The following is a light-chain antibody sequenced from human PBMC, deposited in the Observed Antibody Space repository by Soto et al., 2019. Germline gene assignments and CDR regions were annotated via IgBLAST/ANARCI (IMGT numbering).Light chain of an antibody. J-gene: IGLJ1*01. CDR2: EGT. CDR1: SSVVGNYNL. V-gene: IGLV2-23*01. Sequence: QSVLTQPASVSGSPGQSIAISCTGTSSVVGNYNLVSWYQQHSGKAPKLMIYEGTKRPSGVSDRFSGSKSGNTASLTISGLQAEDEADYYCCSYASTGTYVFGPGTKVTVL. CDR3: CSYASTGTYV.